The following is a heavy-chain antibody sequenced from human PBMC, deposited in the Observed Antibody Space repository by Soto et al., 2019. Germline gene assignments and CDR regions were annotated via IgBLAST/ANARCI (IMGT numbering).Heavy chain of an antibody. Sequence: PWGSLLLSCAASVFTFTRYSMNWVRRAPGKGLEWVSSISSTTNYIYYADSMKGRFTVSRDNAKNSVYLEMNSLSAEDTAVYYCARESEDLTSNFDYWGQGTLVTVSS. CDR2: ISSTTNYI. CDR1: VFTFTRYS. J-gene: IGHJ4*02. V-gene: IGHV3-21*01. CDR3: ARESEDLTSNFDY.